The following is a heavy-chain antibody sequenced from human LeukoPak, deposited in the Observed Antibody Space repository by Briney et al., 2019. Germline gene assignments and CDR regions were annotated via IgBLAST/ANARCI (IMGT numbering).Heavy chain of an antibody. CDR2: IWYDGSNK. D-gene: IGHD3-10*01. Sequence: PGGSLRLSCAASGFTFSSYGMHWVRQAPGKGLEWVAVIWYDGSNKYYADSVKGRFTISRHNSKNTLYLQMKSLRAEDTPVYYCAREGDFGEIDFDYWGQGTLVTVSS. CDR1: GFTFSSYG. V-gene: IGHV3-33*01. J-gene: IGHJ4*02. CDR3: AREGDFGEIDFDY.